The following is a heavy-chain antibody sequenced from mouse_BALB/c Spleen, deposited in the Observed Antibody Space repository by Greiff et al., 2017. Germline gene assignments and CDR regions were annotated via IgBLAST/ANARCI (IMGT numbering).Heavy chain of an antibody. V-gene: IGHV1S81*02. CDR3: TRYGLLRDYYAMDY. CDR1: GYTFTSYY. J-gene: IGHJ4*01. D-gene: IGHD2-3*01. Sequence: QVQLKQSGAELVKPGASVKLSCKASGYTFTSYYMYWVKQRPGQGLEWIGEINPSNGGTNFNEKFKSKATLTVDKSSSTAYMQLSSLTSEDSAVYYCTRYGLLRDYYAMDYWGQGTSVTVSS. CDR2: INPSNGGT.